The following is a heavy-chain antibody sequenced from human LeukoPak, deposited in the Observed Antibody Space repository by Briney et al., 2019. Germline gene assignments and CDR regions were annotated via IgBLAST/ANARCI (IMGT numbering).Heavy chain of an antibody. J-gene: IGHJ6*03. V-gene: IGHV3-43*01. D-gene: IGHD5-12*01. CDR3: AKDKWLRGYYYYYMDV. Sequence: PGGSLRLSCAAAGFTFDDYNTHWVRQVPGKGLEWVSLITWNGDSTYYADSVEGRFTISRDNSKNALYLQMNSLRTEDTALYYCAKDKWLRGYYYYYMDVWGKGTTVTVSS. CDR1: GFTFDDYN. CDR2: ITWNGDST.